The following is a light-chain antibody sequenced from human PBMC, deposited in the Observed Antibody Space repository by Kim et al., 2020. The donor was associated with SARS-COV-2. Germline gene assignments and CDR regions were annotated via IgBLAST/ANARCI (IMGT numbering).Light chain of an antibody. CDR1: SASTGAGYD. V-gene: IGLV1-40*01. CDR2: GNS. CDR3: QSYDSSLSGSRV. Sequence: VAVHATGISASTGAGYDAPWYHRLPGTAPKLLISGNSNRPSGVPDRFSGSKSGTSASLAITGLQAEDEADYYCQSYDSSLSGSRVFGAGTKVTVL. J-gene: IGLJ1*01.